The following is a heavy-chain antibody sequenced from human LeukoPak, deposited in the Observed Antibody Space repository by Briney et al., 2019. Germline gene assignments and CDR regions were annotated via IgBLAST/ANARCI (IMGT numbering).Heavy chain of an antibody. D-gene: IGHD6-6*01. CDR3: ARATVDTRLVWYFDL. CDR2: IGTAGDP. CDR1: GFTFSSYD. Sequence: GGSRRLSCVASGFTFSSYDMRWVRQATGKGLEWVSAIGTAGDPYYPGSVKGRYTISRENAKNSLYLQRNSLRAGVTAVYYCARATVDTRLVWYFDLWGRGTLVTVSS. V-gene: IGHV3-13*05. J-gene: IGHJ2*01.